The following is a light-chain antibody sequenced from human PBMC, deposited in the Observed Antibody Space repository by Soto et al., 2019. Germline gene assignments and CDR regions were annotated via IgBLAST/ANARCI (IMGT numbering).Light chain of an antibody. CDR2: DAS. Sequence: DIQMTQSPSTLSASVGDRVTITCRASQSISTLLAWYQQKPGKAPNLLIYDASTLGSGVQSRFSGSGSGTEFTLTISNLQPEDFATYYCQRYNGDFGPGTKLEIK. V-gene: IGKV1-5*01. CDR1: QSISTL. J-gene: IGKJ2*01. CDR3: QRYNGD.